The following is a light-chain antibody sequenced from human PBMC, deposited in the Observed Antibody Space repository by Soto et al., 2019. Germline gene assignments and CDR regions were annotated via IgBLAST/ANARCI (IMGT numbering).Light chain of an antibody. J-gene: IGKJ1*01. CDR3: QQYENYWT. CDR1: QSISSW. V-gene: IGKV1-5*01. Sequence: DIQMTQSPSTLSASVGDRVTITCRASQSISSWLAWYQQKPGKAPKPLIYDASSLESGVPSRFSGSGSGTEFTLTISSLQPDDFATYYCQQYENYWTFGQGTKVDIK. CDR2: DAS.